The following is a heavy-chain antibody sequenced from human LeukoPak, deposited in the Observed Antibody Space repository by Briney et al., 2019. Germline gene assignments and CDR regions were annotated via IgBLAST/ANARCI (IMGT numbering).Heavy chain of an antibody. J-gene: IGHJ4*02. D-gene: IGHD1-26*01. CDR2: IYSGGST. CDR1: GFSVSANY. CDR3: ASTYSGSYYSFDY. Sequence: GGSLRLSCAVSGFSVSANYMHWVRQTPGKGLQWVSVIYSGGSTYYADSVKGRFTISRDNSKNTLYLQMNSLRAEDTAVYYCASTYSGSYYSFDYWGQGTLVTVSS. V-gene: IGHV3-53*01.